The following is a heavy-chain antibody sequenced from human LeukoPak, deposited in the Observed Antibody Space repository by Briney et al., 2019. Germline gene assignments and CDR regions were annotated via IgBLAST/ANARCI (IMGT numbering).Heavy chain of an antibody. CDR2: ITGSGGST. J-gene: IGHJ4*02. CDR3: AKLYCSSASCYFDY. CDR1: GFTFSSYA. D-gene: IGHD2-2*01. Sequence: QPGGCLRLSCAASGFTFSSYAMSWARQAPGKGLEWVSTITGSGGSTSYADSVKGRFTISRDNSKNTLFLQMNSLRAEDTAVYYCAKLYCSSASCYFDYWGQGTLVTVSS. V-gene: IGHV3-23*01.